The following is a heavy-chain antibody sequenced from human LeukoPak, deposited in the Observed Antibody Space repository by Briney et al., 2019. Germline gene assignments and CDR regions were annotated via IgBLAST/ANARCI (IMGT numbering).Heavy chain of an antibody. CDR2: INHSGST. D-gene: IGHD3-3*01. V-gene: IGHV4-34*01. Sequence: SETLSLTCAVYGGSFSGYYWSWIRQPPGKGLEWIGEINHSGSTNYNPSLKSRVTISVDTSKNQFSLKLSSVTAADTAVYYCARGITIFGVVIKSGMDVWGQGTTVTVSS. CDR3: ARGITIFGVVIKSGMDV. CDR1: GGSFSGYY. J-gene: IGHJ6*02.